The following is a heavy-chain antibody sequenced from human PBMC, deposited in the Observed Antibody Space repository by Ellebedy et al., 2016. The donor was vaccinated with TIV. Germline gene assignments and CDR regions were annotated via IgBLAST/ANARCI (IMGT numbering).Heavy chain of an antibody. CDR1: GFDFSDYH. CDR3: ARVLGVTAIYY. J-gene: IGHJ4*02. CDR2: ISSSYNYA. V-gene: IGHV3-11*06. Sequence: GESLKISCAASGFDFSDYHMNWIRQAPGKGLEWVSYISSSYNYANYADSVKGRFTISRDNAQNSLYLQMNSLRAEDTAVYYCARVLGVTAIYYWGQGTLVTVSS. D-gene: IGHD2-21*02.